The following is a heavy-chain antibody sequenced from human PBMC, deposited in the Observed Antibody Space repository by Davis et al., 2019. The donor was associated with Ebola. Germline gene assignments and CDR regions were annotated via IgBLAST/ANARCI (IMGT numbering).Heavy chain of an antibody. D-gene: IGHD3-22*01. CDR2: INPNSGGT. V-gene: IGHV1-2*02. J-gene: IGHJ4*02. CDR1: GYTFTGYY. CDR3: ARVRAVKNYYDSSGYGY. Sequence: ASVKVSCKASGYTFTGYYMHWVRQAPGQGLEWMGWINPNSGGTNYAQKFQGRVTMTRDTSISTAYMELSRLRSDDTAVYYCARVRAVKNYYDSSGYGYWGQGTLVTVSS.